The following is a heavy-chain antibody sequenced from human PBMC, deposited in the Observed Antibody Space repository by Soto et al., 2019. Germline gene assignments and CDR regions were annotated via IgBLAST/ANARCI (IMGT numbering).Heavy chain of an antibody. J-gene: IGHJ4*02. D-gene: IGHD3-9*01. Sequence: SETLSLTCTVSGGSISSYYWSWIRQPPGKGLEWIAYMYYNGNTNYNPSLESRVTISVDRSRNQFSLRLTSLTAADTAVYYCARVRTGYFDYWGRGALVTVSA. CDR1: GGSISSYY. V-gene: IGHV4-59*12. CDR2: MYYNGNT. CDR3: ARVRTGYFDY.